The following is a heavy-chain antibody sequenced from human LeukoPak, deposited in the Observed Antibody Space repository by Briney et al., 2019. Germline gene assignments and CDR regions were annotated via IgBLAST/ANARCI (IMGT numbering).Heavy chain of an antibody. J-gene: IGHJ4*02. CDR1: GGSISSYY. CDR2: IYYSGST. V-gene: IGHV4-59*08. Sequence: SETLSLTCTVSGGSISSYYWSWIRQPPGKGLEWIGYIYYSGSTNYNPSLKSRVTISVDTSKNQFSLKLSSVTAADTAVYYCARHSRRTFGYWGQGTLVTVSS. CDR3: ARHSRRTFGY.